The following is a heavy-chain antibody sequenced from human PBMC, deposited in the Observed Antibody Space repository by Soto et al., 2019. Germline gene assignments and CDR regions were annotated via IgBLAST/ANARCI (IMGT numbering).Heavy chain of an antibody. Sequence: QVQLVQSGAEVKKPGASVKVSCKASGYTFTSYDINWVRQATGQGLECMGWMNPNSGNTGYAQKFQGIVTRTRNTSISTAYMELSSLRSEDTAVYYCARIAPSRVGATFSFDPWGQGTLVTVSS. CDR1: GYTFTSYD. CDR2: MNPNSGNT. CDR3: ARIAPSRVGATFSFDP. J-gene: IGHJ5*02. V-gene: IGHV1-8*01. D-gene: IGHD1-26*01.